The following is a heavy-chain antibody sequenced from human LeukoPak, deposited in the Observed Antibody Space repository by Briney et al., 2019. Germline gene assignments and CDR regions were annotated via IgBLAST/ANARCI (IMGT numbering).Heavy chain of an antibody. D-gene: IGHD4-11*01. V-gene: IGHV4-59*08. CDR2: IYYSGYS. CDR1: GGSITSYY. CDR3: ARGYSNFALDY. J-gene: IGHJ4*02. Sequence: SETLSLTCTVPGGSITSYYWAWLRQPPGKGLEWIGYIYYSGYSNYNPSLKSRVTKSVDTSKNQCSLKLSSVTAADTAVYYCARGYSNFALDYWGQGALVTVSS.